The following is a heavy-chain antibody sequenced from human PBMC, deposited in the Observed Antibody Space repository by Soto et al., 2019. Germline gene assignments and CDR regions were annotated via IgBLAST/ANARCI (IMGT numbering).Heavy chain of an antibody. CDR2: IYPGDSDT. V-gene: IGHV5-51*01. CDR3: ARQYYYDSSGYYYGSYYFDY. D-gene: IGHD3-22*01. Sequence: GGSLRLSCKGSGYSFTSYWIGWVRQMPGKGLEWMGIIYPGDSDTRYSPSFQGQVTISAGKSISTAYLQWSSLKASDTAMYYCARQYYYDSSGYYYGSYYFDYWGQGTLVTVSS. J-gene: IGHJ4*02. CDR1: GYSFTSYW.